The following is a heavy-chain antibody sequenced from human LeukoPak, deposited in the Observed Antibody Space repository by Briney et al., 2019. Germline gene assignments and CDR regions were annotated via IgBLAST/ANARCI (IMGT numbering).Heavy chain of an antibody. D-gene: IGHD1-26*01. Sequence: GSLILSCAASGFTFRNYWMHWLRQVPEKGLVWVSRINRDGRRIYDADSVKGRFTISRDNNKNMLYQKKNNLRAEDTAVYYCVSDSEGRSGGDSWGQGTLVTVSS. V-gene: IGHV3-74*01. CDR3: VSDSEGRSGGDS. J-gene: IGHJ4*02. CDR1: GFTFRNYW. CDR2: INRDGRRI.